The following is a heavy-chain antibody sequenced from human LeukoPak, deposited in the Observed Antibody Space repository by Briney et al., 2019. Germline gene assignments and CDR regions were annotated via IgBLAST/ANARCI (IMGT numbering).Heavy chain of an antibody. CDR2: IYYSGST. J-gene: IGHJ4*02. Sequence: SETLSLTCTVSGGSISSYYWSWIRQPPGKGLEWIGYIYYSGSTNYNPSLKSRVTISVDTSKNQFSLKLSSVTAADTAVYYCARVLDEEYYFDYWGQGTLVTVSS. CDR3: ARVLDEEYYFDY. CDR1: GGSISSYY. V-gene: IGHV4-59*08.